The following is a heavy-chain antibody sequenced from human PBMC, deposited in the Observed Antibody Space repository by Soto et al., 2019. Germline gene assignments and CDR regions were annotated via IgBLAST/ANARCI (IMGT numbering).Heavy chain of an antibody. Sequence: LRLSCAASGFTFSSYGMHWVRQAPGKGLEWVAVISYDGSNKYYADSVKGRFTISRDNSKNTLYLQMNSLRAEDTAVYYCAKGITLAAAGTHYYYYGMDVWGQGTTVTVSS. CDR3: AKGITLAAAGTHYYYYGMDV. CDR2: ISYDGSNK. J-gene: IGHJ6*02. V-gene: IGHV3-30*18. D-gene: IGHD6-13*01. CDR1: GFTFSSYG.